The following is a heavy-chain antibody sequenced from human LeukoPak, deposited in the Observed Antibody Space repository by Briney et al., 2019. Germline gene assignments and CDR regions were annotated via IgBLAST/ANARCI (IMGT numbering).Heavy chain of an antibody. Sequence: GRSLRLSCTASGFTFGDYAMSWVRQAPGKGLEWVGFIRSKAYGGTTEYAASVKGRFTISRDDSKSIAYLQMNSLKTEDTAVYYCTREEMATRDYYYYYYMDVWGKGTTVTVPS. J-gene: IGHJ6*03. D-gene: IGHD5-24*01. CDR3: TREEMATRDYYYYYYMDV. CDR1: GFTFGDYA. CDR2: IRSKAYGGTT. V-gene: IGHV3-49*04.